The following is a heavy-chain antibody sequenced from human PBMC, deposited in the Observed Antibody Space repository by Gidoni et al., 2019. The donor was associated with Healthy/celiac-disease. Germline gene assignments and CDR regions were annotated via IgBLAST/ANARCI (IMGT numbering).Heavy chain of an antibody. CDR2: ISGSGSGT. Sequence: EVQLLESGGGLVQPGGALRRSCAASGFPFSSYAMSWVRQAPGKGREWVPAISGSGSGTYYADSVKGRFTISRDNSKNTVYLQMNSLRAEDTAVYYCAKGGSSGWFDYWGQGTLVTVSS. CDR3: AKGGSSGWFDY. D-gene: IGHD6-19*01. V-gene: IGHV3-23*01. CDR1: GFPFSSYA. J-gene: IGHJ5*01.